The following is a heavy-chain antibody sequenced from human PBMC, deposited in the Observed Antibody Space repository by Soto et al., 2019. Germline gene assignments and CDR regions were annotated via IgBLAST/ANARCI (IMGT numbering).Heavy chain of an antibody. D-gene: IGHD6-6*01. CDR2: TYYRSKWYY. Sequence: SQTLSLTCAISGGSVSSNNAAWNWIRQSPSRGLEWLGRTYYRSKWYYDYAVSVKSRITINPDTSKNQFSLQLSSVTPEDTAVYYCATVPGYASSKGFDYWGQGTLVTVSS. V-gene: IGHV6-1*01. J-gene: IGHJ4*02. CDR3: ATVPGYASSKGFDY. CDR1: GGSVSSNNAA.